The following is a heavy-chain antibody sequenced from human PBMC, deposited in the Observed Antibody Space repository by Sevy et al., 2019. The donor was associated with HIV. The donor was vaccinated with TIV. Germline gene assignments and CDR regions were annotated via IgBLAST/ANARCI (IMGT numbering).Heavy chain of an antibody. V-gene: IGHV1-2*06. CDR3: ARGSGWTTYYFDY. D-gene: IGHD6-19*01. Sequence: ASVKVSCKASGYTFTGYYMHWVRQAPGQGLEWMGRINPNSGGTNYAQKFQGRVTMTRDTSISTAYMELSRLRSDDTAVYYCARGSGWTTYYFDYWGQGTLVTVSS. J-gene: IGHJ4*02. CDR1: GYTFTGYY. CDR2: INPNSGGT.